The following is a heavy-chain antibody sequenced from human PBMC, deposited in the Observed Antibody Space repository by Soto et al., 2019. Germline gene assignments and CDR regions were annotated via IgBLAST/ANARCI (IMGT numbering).Heavy chain of an antibody. V-gene: IGHV2-5*02. CDR2: ISWDDDK. D-gene: IGHD2-15*01. Sequence: QITLKESGPTLVKPTQTLSLTCTFSGFSLSTSGVDVGWIRQPPGKALEWLALISWDDDKRYSPSLKTRLTITRDTSKNQVVLTMPNMDPVDTATYYCAQRPRHCSGGSCYSAFDIWGQGTMVTVSS. CDR1: GFSLSTSGVD. J-gene: IGHJ3*02. CDR3: AQRPRHCSGGSCYSAFDI.